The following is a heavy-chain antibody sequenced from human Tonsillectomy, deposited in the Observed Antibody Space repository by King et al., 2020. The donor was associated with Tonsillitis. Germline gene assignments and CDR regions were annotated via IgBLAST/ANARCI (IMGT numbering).Heavy chain of an antibody. D-gene: IGHD1-26*01. CDR1: GGTFSSYA. V-gene: IGHV1-69*01. Sequence: VQLVQSGAEVKKPGSSVKVSCKASGGTFSSYAISWVRQAPGQGLEWMGGIIPIFGTTNYAQTFQGRVTIIADESTSTAYMELSSLRSEDTAVYYCARVLGARGAFDIWGQGTMVTVSS. CDR3: ARVLGARGAFDI. J-gene: IGHJ3*02. CDR2: IIPIFGTT.